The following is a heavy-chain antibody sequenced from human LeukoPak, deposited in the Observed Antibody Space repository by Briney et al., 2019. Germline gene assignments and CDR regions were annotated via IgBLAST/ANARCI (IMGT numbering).Heavy chain of an antibody. Sequence: GGSLRLSCAASGFTFSSYSMNWVRQAPGKGLEWVSSISSSSSYIYYADSVKGRFTISRDNAKNSPYLQMNSLRAEDTAVYYCARAVVGATIPYYYYYMDVWGKGTTVTVSS. CDR3: ARAVVGATIPYYYYYMDV. CDR1: GFTFSSYS. J-gene: IGHJ6*03. D-gene: IGHD1-26*01. V-gene: IGHV3-21*01. CDR2: ISSSSSYI.